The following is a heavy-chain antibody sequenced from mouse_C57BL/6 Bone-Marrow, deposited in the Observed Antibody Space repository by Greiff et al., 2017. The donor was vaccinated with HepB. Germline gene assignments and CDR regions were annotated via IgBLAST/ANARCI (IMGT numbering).Heavy chain of an antibody. D-gene: IGHD6-1*01. CDR3: VRGRSSARAWGAY. CDR1: GYTFTSYW. Sequence: QVQLKQSGAELAKPGASVKLSCKASGYTFTSYWMHWVKQRPGQGLEWIGYINPSSGYTKYNQKFKDKATLTADKSSSTAYMQLSSLTYEDSAVYYGVRGRSSARAWGAYWGQGALVTVSA. J-gene: IGHJ3*01. CDR2: INPSSGYT. V-gene: IGHV1-7*01.